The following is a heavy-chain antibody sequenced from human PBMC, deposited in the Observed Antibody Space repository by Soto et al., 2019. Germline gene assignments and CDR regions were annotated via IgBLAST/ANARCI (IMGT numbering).Heavy chain of an antibody. CDR3: ASLGHYDILTGYYKDY. J-gene: IGHJ4*02. CDR1: GGSISRHY. D-gene: IGHD3-9*01. V-gene: IGHV4-59*08. CDR2: IYYSGST. Sequence: SETLSLTCTVSGGSISRHYWSWIRQPPGKGLEWIGYIYYSGSTTYNPSLKSRVTISVDTSKNQFSLKLSSVTAADTAVYYCASLGHYDILTGYYKDYWGQGTLVTVSS.